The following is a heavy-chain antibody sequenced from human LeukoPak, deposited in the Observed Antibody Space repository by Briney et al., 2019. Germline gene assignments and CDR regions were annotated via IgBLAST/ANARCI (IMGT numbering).Heavy chain of an antibody. D-gene: IGHD3-22*01. CDR1: GGSISSYY. J-gene: IGHJ4*02. CDR2: ISYSGSS. V-gene: IGHV4-59*01. Sequence: KPSETLSLTCTVSGGSISSYYWSWIRQPPGKGLEWIGYISYSGSSNYNPSLKSRVTISVDTSKNQFSLKLNSVTAADTAVYYCARSYYYDSSLLYWGQGTLVTVSS. CDR3: ARSYYYDSSLLY.